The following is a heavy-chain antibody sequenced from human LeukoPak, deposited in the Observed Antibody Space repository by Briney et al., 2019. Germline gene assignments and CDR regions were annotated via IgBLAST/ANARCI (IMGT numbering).Heavy chain of an antibody. Sequence: SVKVSCKASGGGFGNYGITWVRQAPGQGLEWVGGVIPIFGTSIYAPKFQARVTITADRSTSTAYMEVRSLKSEGTAVYFCARVKGETAPTISNYYYYMDVWDKGTTVTVSS. J-gene: IGHJ6*03. CDR3: ARVKGETAPTISNYYYYMDV. CDR2: VIPIFGTS. V-gene: IGHV1-69*06. D-gene: IGHD2/OR15-2a*01. CDR1: GGGFGNYG.